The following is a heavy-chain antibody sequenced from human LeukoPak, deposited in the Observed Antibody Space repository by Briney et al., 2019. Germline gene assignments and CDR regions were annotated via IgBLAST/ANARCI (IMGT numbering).Heavy chain of an antibody. Sequence: GESLRLSCAASGFTFSGSPMHWVRQASGKGLEWLGRIRGKANSYATVYAASVKGRFTISRDDSKTTAYLQMNSLKIEDTAVYYCTTGYRDDPWGQGTLVTVSS. CDR3: TTGYRDDP. CDR2: IRGKANSYAT. V-gene: IGHV3-73*01. J-gene: IGHJ5*02. D-gene: IGHD2-15*01. CDR1: GFTFSGSP.